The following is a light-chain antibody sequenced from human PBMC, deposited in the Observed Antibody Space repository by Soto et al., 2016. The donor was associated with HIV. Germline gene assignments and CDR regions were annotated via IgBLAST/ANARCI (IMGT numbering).Light chain of an antibody. CDR2: QGS. J-gene: IGLJ2*01. CDR3: QAWDNRPSWGVA. V-gene: IGLV3-1*01. Sequence: SYELTQPPSLSVSPGQTASITCSGDKLGQRYAYWYQQKPGQSPLLLIYQGSLRPSNSGNTATLTISGTQVMDDSDYYCQAWDNRPSWGVAFGGGTKLTVL. CDR1: KLGQRY.